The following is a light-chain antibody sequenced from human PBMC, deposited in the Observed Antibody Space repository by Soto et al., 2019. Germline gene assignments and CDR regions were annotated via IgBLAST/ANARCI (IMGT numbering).Light chain of an antibody. J-gene: IGLJ1*01. Sequence: QSALTQPASVSGSPGQSITISCTGTSSDVVFYNLVSWYQQHPGKAPKLMIYEGSKRPSGVSTRFSGSKSGNTASLTISGLQAEDEADYYCCSYAGTNTYLIGTATKLTVL. CDR2: EGS. V-gene: IGLV2-23*01. CDR3: CSYAGTNTYL. CDR1: SSDVVFYNL.